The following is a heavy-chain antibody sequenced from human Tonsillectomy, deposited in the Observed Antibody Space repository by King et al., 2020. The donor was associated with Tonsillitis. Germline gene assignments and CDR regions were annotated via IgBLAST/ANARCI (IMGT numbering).Heavy chain of an antibody. V-gene: IGHV3-7*01. CDR3: ASFWSGYFDY. J-gene: IGHJ4*02. CDR2: IKQDGSDK. Sequence: QLVQSGGGLVQPGGSLRLSCAIPGFTFSNYWMSWVRQAPGKGLEWVATIKQDGSDKYFLDSVKGRFTISRDNAKNSLYLQMNSLRAEDTAVYYCASFWSGYFDYWGQGTLVTVSS. CDR1: GFTFSNYW. D-gene: IGHD3-3*01.